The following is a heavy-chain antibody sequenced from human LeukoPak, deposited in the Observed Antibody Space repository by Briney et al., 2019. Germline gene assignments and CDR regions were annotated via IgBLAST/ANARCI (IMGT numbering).Heavy chain of an antibody. J-gene: IGHJ2*01. CDR1: GFTVSSYY. D-gene: IGHD7-27*01. V-gene: IGHV3-66*01. CDR3: ARDLGLYWYFDL. Sequence: GGFLRLSCAASGFTVSSYYMSWVRQVPGKGLEWLSVIYSGGSTYYADSVKGRFTISRDNSKNTLYLQMNSLRAEDTAVYYCARDLGLYWYFDLWGRGTLVTVSS. CDR2: IYSGGST.